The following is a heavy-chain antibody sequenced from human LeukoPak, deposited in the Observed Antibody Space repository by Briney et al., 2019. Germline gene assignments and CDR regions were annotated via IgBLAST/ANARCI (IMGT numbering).Heavy chain of an antibody. V-gene: IGHV4-59*08. CDR3: ARHGGFDYGDYLFDY. J-gene: IGHJ4*02. Sequence: KPSETLSLTCTVSGGSISSYYWSWIRQPPGKGLEWIGYIYYSGSTNYNPSLKSRVTISVDTSKNQFSLKLSSATAADTAVYYCARHGGFDYGDYLFDYWGQGTLVTVSS. CDR2: IYYSGST. D-gene: IGHD4-17*01. CDR1: GGSISSYY.